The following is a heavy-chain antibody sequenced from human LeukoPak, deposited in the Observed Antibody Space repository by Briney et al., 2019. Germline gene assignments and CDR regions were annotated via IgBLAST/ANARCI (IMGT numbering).Heavy chain of an antibody. CDR2: IYYSGST. J-gene: IGHJ4*02. D-gene: IGHD3-22*01. CDR1: GGSIGSYY. V-gene: IGHV4-59*08. CDR3: ARHDGSGPGDY. Sequence: PSETLSLTCTVSGGSIGSYYWSWIRQPPGKGLEWIGYIYYSGSTNYNPSLKSRVTISVDTSKNQFSLKLSSVTAADTAVYYCARHDGSGPGDYWGQGTLVTVSS.